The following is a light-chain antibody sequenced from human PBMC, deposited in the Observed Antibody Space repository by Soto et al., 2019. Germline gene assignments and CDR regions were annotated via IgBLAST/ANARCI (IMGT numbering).Light chain of an antibody. CDR2: AAV. Sequence: DIQLTQSPSFLSASVGDRVTITCRASQGISSYMAWYQHKLGKAPKLLIYAAVTLQSGVPSRFSGSGSGTEFTLTISSLQPEDFATYYCQQLNSYPITFGQGTRLEIK. CDR1: QGISSY. CDR3: QQLNSYPIT. J-gene: IGKJ5*01. V-gene: IGKV1-9*01.